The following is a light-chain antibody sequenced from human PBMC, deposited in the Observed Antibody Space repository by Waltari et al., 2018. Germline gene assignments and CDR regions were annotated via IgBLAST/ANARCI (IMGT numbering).Light chain of an antibody. CDR2: YNS. Sequence: SYVLTQPPSVSVAPGKPARITCGGNNIGDETVHWYQQKPGQAPVGVIYYNSDRPSGIAERFTGSNSGNTATLTIRRVEAGDEADYYCQVWDSTTDHRVFGTGTKVTVL. V-gene: IGLV3-21*04. CDR1: NIGDET. J-gene: IGLJ1*01. CDR3: QVWDSTTDHRV.